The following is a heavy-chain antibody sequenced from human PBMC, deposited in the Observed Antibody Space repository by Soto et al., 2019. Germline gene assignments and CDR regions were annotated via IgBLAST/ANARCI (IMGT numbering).Heavy chain of an antibody. CDR3: AKQVRDGNSSPYYLEY. V-gene: IGHV3-23*01. CDR2: ISSAVNT. Sequence: GGSLRPSCAGSGFTFSNYALSWVRQAPGKGLEWVSAISSAVNTYYADSVKGRFTRSRDNSKNTLSLQMNSLRAEDTAVYYCAKQVRDGNSSPYYLEYWGQGT. D-gene: IGHD6-6*01. J-gene: IGHJ4*02. CDR1: GFTFSNYA.